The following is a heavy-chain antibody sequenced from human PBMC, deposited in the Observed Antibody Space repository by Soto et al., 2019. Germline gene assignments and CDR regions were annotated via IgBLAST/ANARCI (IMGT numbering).Heavy chain of an antibody. CDR1: GFTFSSYA. V-gene: IGHV3-23*01. CDR3: SKGCGGGDCSGGSCYFAAFDI. D-gene: IGHD2-15*01. CDR2: ISGSGGST. Sequence: GGSLRLSCAASGFTFSSYAMSWVRQAPGKVLEWVSAISGSGGSTYYADSVKGRFTISIDNSKNTLYLQMNSRRAEDTAVYFCSKGCGGGDCSGGSCYFAAFDIWGQGTMVTVSS. J-gene: IGHJ3*02.